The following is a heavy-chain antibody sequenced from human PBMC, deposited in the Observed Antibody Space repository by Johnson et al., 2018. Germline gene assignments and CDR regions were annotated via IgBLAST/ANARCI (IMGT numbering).Heavy chain of an antibody. J-gene: IGHJ6*02. D-gene: IGHD3-22*01. CDR3: AKDRVVITNYYYFGMDV. V-gene: IGHV3-30*18. CDR1: GFTFSSYG. Sequence: QVQLLETGGGVVQXGRSLRLSCAASGFTFSSYGMHWVRQAPGKGLEWVAVISYDGTNKYYAGSVKGRFTISRDNSKSTLYLQMNSLRAEDTAVYYCAKDRVVITNYYYFGMDVWGQGTTVTVSS. CDR2: ISYDGTNK.